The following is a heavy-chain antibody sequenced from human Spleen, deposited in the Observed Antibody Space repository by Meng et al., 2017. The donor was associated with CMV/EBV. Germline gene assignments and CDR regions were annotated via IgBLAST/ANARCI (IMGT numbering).Heavy chain of an antibody. J-gene: IGHJ4*02. V-gene: IGHV3-7*01. CDR2: IKQDGSEK. D-gene: IGHD2/OR15-2a*01. Sequence: GFNFSSYWMSWVRQAPGKGLEWVANIKQDGSEKYYVDSVKGRFTISRDNAKNSLYLQMNTLRAEDTAVYYCARDSRGKYYSGVDYWGQGTLVTVSS. CDR1: GFNFSSYW. CDR3: ARDSRGKYYSGVDY.